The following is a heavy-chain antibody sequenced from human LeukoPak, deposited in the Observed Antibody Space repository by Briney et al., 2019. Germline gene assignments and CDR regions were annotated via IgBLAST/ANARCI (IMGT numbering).Heavy chain of an antibody. Sequence: PGGSLRHSCAASRFIFDDYAMHWVRQAPGKGLEWVSGISWDSGIIGYADSVKGRFTIGRDNAKNSLYLQMDSLRPEDTALYYCVKDQTTVSLSGWFDAWGQGLLAIVSS. V-gene: IGHV3-9*01. J-gene: IGHJ5*02. D-gene: IGHD4-17*01. CDR3: VKDQTTVSLSGWFDA. CDR2: ISWDSGII. CDR1: RFIFDDYA.